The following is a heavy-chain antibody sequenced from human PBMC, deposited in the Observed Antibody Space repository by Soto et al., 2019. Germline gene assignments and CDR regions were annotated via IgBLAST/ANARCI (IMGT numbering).Heavy chain of an antibody. V-gene: IGHV3-23*01. CDR3: AKDCRSTSCYGLEYFQH. J-gene: IGHJ1*01. CDR1: GFTFSTYA. D-gene: IGHD2-2*01. Sequence: GSLRLSCAASGFTFSTYAMNWVRQAPGKGLEWVSLIYSAGNTYYADSVKGRFTISRDNSKNMLYLEMNSLRAEDTAVYYCAKDCRSTSCYGLEYFQHWGQGTLVTVSS. CDR2: IYSAGNT.